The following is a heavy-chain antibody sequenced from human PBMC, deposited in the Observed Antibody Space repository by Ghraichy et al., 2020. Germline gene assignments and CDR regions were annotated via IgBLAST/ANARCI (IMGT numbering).Heavy chain of an antibody. CDR3: TTKDFDWFDAFDI. CDR2: IKSKTDGGTT. CDR1: GFTFSNAW. J-gene: IGHJ3*02. Sequence: GGSLRLSCAASGFTFSNAWMSWVRQAPGKGLEWVGRIKSKTDGGTTDYAAPVKGRFTISRDDSKNTLYLQMNSLKTEDTAVYYCTTKDFDWFDAFDIWGQGTMVTVSS. D-gene: IGHD3-9*01. V-gene: IGHV3-15*01.